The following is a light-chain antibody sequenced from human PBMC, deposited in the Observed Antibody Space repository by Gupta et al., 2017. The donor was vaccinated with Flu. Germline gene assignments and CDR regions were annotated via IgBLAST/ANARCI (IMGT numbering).Light chain of an antibody. V-gene: IGLV2-14*01. CDR1: SSDVGAYNF. CDR3: TSYTSSTTLV. J-gene: IGLJ3*02. CDR2: EVS. Sequence: QSALAQPASVSGSPGQSITVSCTGTSSDVGAYNFVSWYQHHPGKAPKLMIYEVSNRPSGVSNRFSGSKSGNTASLTISGLQAEDEADYHCTSYTSSTTLVFGGGTRVTVL.